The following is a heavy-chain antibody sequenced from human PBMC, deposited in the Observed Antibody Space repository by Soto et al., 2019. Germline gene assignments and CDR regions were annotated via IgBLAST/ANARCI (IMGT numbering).Heavy chain of an antibody. V-gene: IGHV3-30-3*01. CDR3: ARVPPSVPGCMDV. CDR2: ISHDGSNK. J-gene: IGHJ6*02. CDR1: GFTFSSYA. Sequence: PGGSLRLSCAASGFTFSSYAMNWVRQAPGKGLEWVALISHDGSNKYYADSVKGRFTISRDNSKNTLYLQMNSLRHEDTAVYYCARVPPSVPGCMDVWGQGTTVTVSS.